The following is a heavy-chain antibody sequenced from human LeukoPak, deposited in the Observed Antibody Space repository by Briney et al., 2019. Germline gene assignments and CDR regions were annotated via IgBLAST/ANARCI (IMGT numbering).Heavy chain of an antibody. CDR1: GGSISSYY. CDR2: ISSSSSYI. J-gene: IGHJ4*02. D-gene: IGHD2-2*01. CDR3: ARVHHSLYCSSTSCHLDY. V-gene: IGHV3-21*01. Sequence: ETLSLTCTVSGGSISSYYWSWIRQPPGKGLEWVSSISSSSSYIYYADSVEGRFTISRDNAKNSLYLQMNSLRAEDTAVYYCARVHHSLYCSSTSCHLDYWGQGTLVTVSS.